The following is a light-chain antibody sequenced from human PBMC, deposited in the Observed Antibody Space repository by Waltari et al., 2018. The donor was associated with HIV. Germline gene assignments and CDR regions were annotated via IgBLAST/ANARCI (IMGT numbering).Light chain of an antibody. CDR3: MQGLQIPWT. CDR2: LGS. J-gene: IGKJ1*01. V-gene: IGKV2-28*01. Sequence: DIVMTQSLPSLPVTPGDPAYPSCRPSHSLLYPLGYYFLAWPRQKPGQSPQMLIYLGSYRASGVPDRFSGSGSGTDFTLKISRVEAEDVGVYYCMQGLQIPWTFGQGTKVEIK. CDR1: HSLLYPLGYYF.